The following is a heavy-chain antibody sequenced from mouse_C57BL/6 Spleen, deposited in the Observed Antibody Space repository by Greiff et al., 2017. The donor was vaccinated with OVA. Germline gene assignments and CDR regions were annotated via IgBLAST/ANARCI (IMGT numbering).Heavy chain of an antibody. CDR2: IYPGDGDT. J-gene: IGHJ3*01. Sequence: VQLQQSGAELVKPGASVKISCKASGYAFSSYWMNWVKQRPGKGLEWIGQIYPGDGDTNYNGKFKGKATLTADKSSSTAYMQLSSLTAEDSAVYFCARGYYGSSAWFAYWGQGTLVTGSA. CDR1: GYAFSSYW. V-gene: IGHV1-80*01. CDR3: ARGYYGSSAWFAY. D-gene: IGHD1-1*01.